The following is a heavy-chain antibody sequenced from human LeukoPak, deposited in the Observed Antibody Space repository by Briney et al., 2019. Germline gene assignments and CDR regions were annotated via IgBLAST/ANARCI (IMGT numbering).Heavy chain of an antibody. V-gene: IGHV5-51*01. CDR3: ARLEGVVGATTSFDY. CDR2: IYPGDSDT. CDR1: GYSFTTYW. D-gene: IGHD1-26*01. Sequence: PGESLKISCEASGYSFTTYWIGWVRQVPGKGLEWMGIIYPGDSDTRYSPSFQGQVTISADKSISTAHLQWSSLKASDTAMYYCARLEGVVGATTSFDYWGQGTLVTVSS. J-gene: IGHJ4*02.